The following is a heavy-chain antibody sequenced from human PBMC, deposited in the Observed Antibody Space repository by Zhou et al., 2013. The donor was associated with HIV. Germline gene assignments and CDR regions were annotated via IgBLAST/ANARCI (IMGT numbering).Heavy chain of an antibody. V-gene: IGHV1-69*04. CDR1: GGTFSSYA. J-gene: IGHJ4*02. Sequence: QVQLVQSGAEVKKPGSSVKVSCKASGGTFSSYAISWVRQAPGQGLEWMGRIIPILGIANYAQKFQGRVTITADKSTSTAYMELSSLRSEDTAVYYCAGVIAAAGTPFDYWGQGTLVTVSS. CDR2: IIPILGIA. D-gene: IGHD6-13*01. CDR3: AGVIAAAGTPFDY.